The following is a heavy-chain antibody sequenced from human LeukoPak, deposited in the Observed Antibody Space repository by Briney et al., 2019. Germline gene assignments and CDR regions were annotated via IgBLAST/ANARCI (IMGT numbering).Heavy chain of an antibody. CDR3: ARDGRYYYDSSSFHYYYGMDV. D-gene: IGHD3-22*01. Sequence: GGSLRLSCAASGFTFSDYYMSWIRQSPGKGLEWISHISYSGSTIYYADSVKGRFTISRDNAMNSLSLQINSLRAEDTAVYYCARDGRYYYDSSSFHYYYGMDVWGQGTTVTVCS. J-gene: IGHJ6*02. V-gene: IGHV3-11*01. CDR2: ISYSGSTI. CDR1: GFTFSDYY.